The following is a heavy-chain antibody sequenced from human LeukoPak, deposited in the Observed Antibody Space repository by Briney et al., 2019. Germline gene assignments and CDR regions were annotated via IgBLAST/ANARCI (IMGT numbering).Heavy chain of an antibody. CDR1: GFTFSSYS. D-gene: IGHD2-2*01. J-gene: IGHJ4*02. V-gene: IGHV3-21*01. CDR3: ARNYIVVAPAAPDY. Sequence: PGGSLRLSCAASGFTFSSYSMNWVRQAPGKGLEWVSSISGNSRYIYYADSVKGRFTISRDNARNSLYLQMNSLRPEDTAVYYCARNYIVVAPAAPDYWGQGTLVTVSS. CDR2: ISGNSRYI.